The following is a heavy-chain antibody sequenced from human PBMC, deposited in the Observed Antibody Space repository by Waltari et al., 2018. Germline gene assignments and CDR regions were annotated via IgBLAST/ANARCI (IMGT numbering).Heavy chain of an antibody. CDR3: ASLRISIFGVVYYFDS. D-gene: IGHD3-3*01. J-gene: IGHJ4*02. Sequence: QGQLMASGGGVVQPGLSLRLSWAASGFNVRRHAIHWARQAPGKGLEWVAVISSDGNTKKYADSLKGRFTISRDNSKNTLYLQMDSLRPEDTALYYCASLRISIFGVVYYFDSWGQGALVTVSS. CDR2: ISSDGNTK. CDR1: GFNVRRHA. V-gene: IGHV3-30*04.